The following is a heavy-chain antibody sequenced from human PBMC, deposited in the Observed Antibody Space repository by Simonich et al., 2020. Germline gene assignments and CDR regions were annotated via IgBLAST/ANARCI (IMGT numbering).Heavy chain of an antibody. J-gene: IGHJ4*02. Sequence: QVQLVQSGAEVKKPGSSVKVSCKASGGTFSSYAISWVRQATGQGLEWLGRIIPIRGIANNDQKCQGRVTITADKSTSTAYMGLSSLRSEDTAVYYCARTNTMRELDTMVRGVDYFDYWGQGTLVTVSS. V-gene: IGHV1-69*09. CDR1: GGTFSSYA. D-gene: IGHD3-10*01. CDR3: ARTNTMRELDTMVRGVDYFDY. CDR2: IIPIRGIA.